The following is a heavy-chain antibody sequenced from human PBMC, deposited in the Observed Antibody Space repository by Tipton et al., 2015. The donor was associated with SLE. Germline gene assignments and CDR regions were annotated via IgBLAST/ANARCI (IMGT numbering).Heavy chain of an antibody. V-gene: IGHV4-59*11. CDR1: GISISTLY. J-gene: IGHJ4*02. CDR2: MHNSGDS. Sequence: LRLSCKVSGISISTLYWSWIRQPPGKGLEWIGQMHNSGDSTYNPSLKSRVTMSVDTSKNHFSLKLTSVIAADTAVYYCARDIEAPGDFLYFDYWGQGILVTVSS. CDR3: ARDIEAPGDFLYFDY. D-gene: IGHD7-27*01.